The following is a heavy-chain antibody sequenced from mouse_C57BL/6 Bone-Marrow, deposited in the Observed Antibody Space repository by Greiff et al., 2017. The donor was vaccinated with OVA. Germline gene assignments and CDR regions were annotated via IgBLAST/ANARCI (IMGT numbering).Heavy chain of an antibody. J-gene: IGHJ1*03. CDR2: INPNNGGT. D-gene: IGHD1-1*01. V-gene: IGHV1-18*01. CDR3: ARRRNYYGSSYGWYFDV. CDR1: GYTFTDYN. Sequence: VQLQQSGPELVKPGASVKIPCKASGYTFTDYNMDWVKQSHGKSLEWIGDINPNNGGTIYNQKFKGKATLTVDKSSSTAYMELRSLTSEDTAVYYCARRRNYYGSSYGWYFDVWGTGTTVTVSS.